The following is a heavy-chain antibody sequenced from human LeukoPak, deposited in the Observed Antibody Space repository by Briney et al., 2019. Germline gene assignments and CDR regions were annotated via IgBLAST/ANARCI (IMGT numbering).Heavy chain of an antibody. CDR2: ISYGGSNK. D-gene: IGHD6-13*01. V-gene: IGHV3-30-3*01. CDR3: ARTSSPGAGIFYYFDY. J-gene: IGHJ4*02. CDR1: GFTFSSYA. Sequence: GGSLRLSCAASGFTFSSYAMHWVRQAPGKGLEWVAVISYGGSNKYYADSVKGRFTISGDNSKNTLYLQMNSLKAEDTAVYYCARTSSPGAGIFYYFDYWGQGTLVTVSS.